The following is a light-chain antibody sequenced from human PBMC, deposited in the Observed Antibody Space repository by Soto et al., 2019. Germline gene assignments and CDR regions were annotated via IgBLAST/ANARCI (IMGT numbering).Light chain of an antibody. CDR1: SSDIGAYNF. Sequence: QSVLTQPASVSGSPGQSITISCTGTSSDIGAYNFVSWYHQHPGKAPKLVLYDVNIRPSGVSNRFSGSKSGNTASLTISGLKTEDEADYYCTSWTTSTTMIFGGGTKLTVL. J-gene: IGLJ2*01. CDR2: DVN. CDR3: TSWTTSTTMI. V-gene: IGLV2-14*03.